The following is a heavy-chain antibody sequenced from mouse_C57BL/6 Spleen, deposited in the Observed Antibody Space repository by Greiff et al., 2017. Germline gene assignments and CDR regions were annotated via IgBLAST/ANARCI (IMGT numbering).Heavy chain of an antibody. J-gene: IGHJ1*03. CDR2: ISYSGST. CDR1: GYSITSGYD. Sequence: EVQLQQSGPGMVKPSQSLSLTCTVTGYSITSGYDWHWIRHFPGNKLEWMGYISYSGSTNYNPSLKSRISITHDTSKNHFFLKLNSVTTEDTATYYCARTTVVEDWYFDVWGTGTTVTVSS. D-gene: IGHD1-1*01. V-gene: IGHV3-1*01. CDR3: ARTTVVEDWYFDV.